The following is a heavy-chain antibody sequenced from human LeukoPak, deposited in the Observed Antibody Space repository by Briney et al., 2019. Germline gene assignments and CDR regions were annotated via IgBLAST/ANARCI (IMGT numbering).Heavy chain of an antibody. CDR3: ARGSSGSYFFDY. CDR2: ISSSSSYI. V-gene: IGHV3-21*01. Sequence: PGGSLRLSCAASGFTFSSYSMNRVRQAPGKGLEWVSSISSSSSYIYYADSVKGRFTISRDNAKNSLYLQMNSLRAEDTAVYYCARGSSGSYFFDYWGQGTLVTVSS. J-gene: IGHJ4*02. CDR1: GFTFSSYS. D-gene: IGHD1-26*01.